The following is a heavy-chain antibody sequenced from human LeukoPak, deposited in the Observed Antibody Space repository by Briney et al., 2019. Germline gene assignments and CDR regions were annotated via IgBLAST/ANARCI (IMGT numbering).Heavy chain of an antibody. J-gene: IGHJ3*02. CDR3: ARDRSGSSSLNAFDI. D-gene: IGHD3-10*01. CDR1: GGSSSGYY. Sequence: SETLSLTCAVYGGSSSGYYWSWIRQYPGKGLECIGYIYYSGRTYYNPSLKSRVTISIDTSRSQFSLRLSSVTAADTAVYYCARDRSGSSSLNAFDIWGQGTMVTVSS. V-gene: IGHV4-34*09. CDR2: IYYSGRT.